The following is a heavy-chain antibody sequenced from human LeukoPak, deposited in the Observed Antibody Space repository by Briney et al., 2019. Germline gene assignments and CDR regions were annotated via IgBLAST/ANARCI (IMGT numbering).Heavy chain of an antibody. CDR3: AKNGGSQCYSHLDS. CDR1: GFTFSSYA. CDR2: TSGSGGST. D-gene: IGHD4-23*01. V-gene: IGHV3-23*01. Sequence: GGSLRLSCAASGFTFSSYAMSWVRRAPGKGLEWVSGTSGSGGSTYYAGSVKGRFTISRDNSKNTLYLQMNSLRVEDTDVYYCAKNGGSQCYSHLDSWGQGTLVTVSS. J-gene: IGHJ4*02.